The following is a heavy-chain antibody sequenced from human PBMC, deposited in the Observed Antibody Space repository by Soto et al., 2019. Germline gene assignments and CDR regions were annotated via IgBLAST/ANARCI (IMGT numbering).Heavy chain of an antibody. Sequence: GASVTLYCKTSGYTFTGYHIHWVRQDTGQGLEWMGWMNPNSGNTGYAQKFQGRVTMTRNTSISTAYMELSSLRSEDTAVYYCARDVGIFGGSSSAGGWGQGTLVTV. CDR3: ARDVGIFGGSSSAGG. J-gene: IGHJ4*02. CDR1: GYTFTGYH. D-gene: IGHD3-3*01. V-gene: IGHV1-8*01. CDR2: MNPNSGNT.